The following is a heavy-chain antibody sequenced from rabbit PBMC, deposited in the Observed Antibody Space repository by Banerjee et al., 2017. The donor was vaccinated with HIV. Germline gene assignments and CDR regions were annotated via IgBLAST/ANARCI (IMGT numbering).Heavy chain of an antibody. V-gene: IGHV1S45*01. J-gene: IGHJ6*01. Sequence: QEQLVESGGDLVKPGASLTLTCKASGIDFSSYDYMCWVRQAPGKGLEWIACIYTSSGSTYYASWAKGRFTISKTSSTTVTLQMTSLTAADTATYFCARDTGYAGYGYFYYGMDLWGPGTLVTVS. CDR3: ARDTGYAGYGYFYYGMDL. D-gene: IGHD7-1*01. CDR1: GIDFSSYDY. CDR2: IYTSSGST.